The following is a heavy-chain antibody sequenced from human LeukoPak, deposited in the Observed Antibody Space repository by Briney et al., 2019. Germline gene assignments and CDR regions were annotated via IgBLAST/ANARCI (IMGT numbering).Heavy chain of an antibody. D-gene: IGHD1-26*01. CDR1: GFTFSTYA. CDR2: ISDSGGSA. Sequence: PGGSLRLSCAASGFTFSTYAMSWVRQAPGKGLEWVSIISDSGGSAYYADSAKGRFTISRDNSKNTLYLQMNSLRAEDTAVYYCAKDPRVASGSYTYFDYWGQGTLVTVSS. CDR3: AKDPRVASGSYTYFDY. V-gene: IGHV3-23*01. J-gene: IGHJ4*02.